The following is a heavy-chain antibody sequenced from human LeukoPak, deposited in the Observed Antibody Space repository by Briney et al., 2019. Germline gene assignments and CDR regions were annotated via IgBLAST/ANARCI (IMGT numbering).Heavy chain of an antibody. CDR2: INHTGST. CDR1: GGSISTYY. Sequence: SEALSLTCTVSGGSISTYYWSWIRQPPGKGLEWIGEINHTGSTNYNPSLKSRVTISVDTSKNQFSLKLSSVTAADTAVYYCANMMYGDKDYWGQGTLVTVSS. CDR3: ANMMYGDKDY. D-gene: IGHD4-17*01. J-gene: IGHJ4*02. V-gene: IGHV4-34*01.